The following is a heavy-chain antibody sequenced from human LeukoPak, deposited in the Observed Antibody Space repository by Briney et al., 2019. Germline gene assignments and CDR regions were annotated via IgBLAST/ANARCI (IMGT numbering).Heavy chain of an antibody. CDR2: ITDSSTAR. V-gene: IGHV3-21*01. D-gene: IGHD3-9*01. CDR3: ARTYYDILTGYNPYFDY. J-gene: IGHJ4*02. CDR1: GLTLNTYT. Sequence: GGSLRLSCAASGLTLNTYTMNWDRQATGKGLEWVSSITDSSTARYSADSVKGRFTISRDNAKNLLYLRMNSLRDEDTAVYYCARTYYDILTGYNPYFDYWGQGILVTVSS.